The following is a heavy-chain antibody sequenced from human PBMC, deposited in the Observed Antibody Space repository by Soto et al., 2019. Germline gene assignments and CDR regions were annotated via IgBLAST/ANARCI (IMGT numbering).Heavy chain of an antibody. CDR2: ISGSGDST. J-gene: IGHJ6*03. CDR1: GFTFSSYA. D-gene: IGHD2-2*01. CDR3: AKSSTWAHYYYMDV. V-gene: IGHV3-23*01. Sequence: EVQLLESGGGLVQPGGCLRLSCAASGFTFSSYAMSWVRQAPGKGLEWVSVISGSGDSTNYADSVKDRFTISRDNSKNSLYLQMNSLRVEDTAVYYCAKSSTWAHYYYMDVWGKGTTVTVSS.